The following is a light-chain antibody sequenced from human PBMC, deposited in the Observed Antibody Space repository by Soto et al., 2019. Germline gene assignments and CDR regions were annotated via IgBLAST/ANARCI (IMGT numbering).Light chain of an antibody. CDR3: QQYSKWPPWT. Sequence: EIVLTQSPGTLSLSPGERAVLSCRASQSVSSSYLAWYQQKPGQAPRLLIYGASSRATGIPDRFSGGGSGTDFTLIISGLQSEDFAVYYCQQYSKWPPWTFGPGTKVDIK. J-gene: IGKJ1*01. CDR2: GAS. CDR1: QSVSSSY. V-gene: IGKV3-20*01.